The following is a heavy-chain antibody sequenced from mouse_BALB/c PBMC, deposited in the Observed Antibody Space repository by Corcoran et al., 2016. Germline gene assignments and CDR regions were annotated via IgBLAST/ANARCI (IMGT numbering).Heavy chain of an antibody. V-gene: IGHV9-1*02. D-gene: IGHD3-3*01. J-gene: IGHJ3*01. Sequence: QIQLVQSGPELKKPGETVKISCKASGYTFTNYGMNWVKQAPGKGLKWMGWINTYTGEPTYADDFKGRFAFSLETSASTAYLQINNLKNEDIATYFCARDNSWFAYWGQGTLVTVSA. CDR1: GYTFTNYG. CDR2: INTYTGEP. CDR3: ARDNSWFAY.